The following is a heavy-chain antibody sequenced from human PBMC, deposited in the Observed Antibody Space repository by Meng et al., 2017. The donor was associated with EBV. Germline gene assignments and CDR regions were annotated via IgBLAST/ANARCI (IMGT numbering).Heavy chain of an antibody. J-gene: IGHJ5*02. D-gene: IGHD5-12*01. CDR1: GYTFTSYG. CDR2: ISAYNGNT. CDR3: ARETSGYDFNWFDP. V-gene: IGHV1-18*01. Sequence: QVQLVQSGEELKKPGASVKVSFKAAGYTFTSYGISWVRQAPGQGLEWMGWISAYNGNTNYAQKLQGRVTMTTDTSTSTAYMELRSLRSDDTAVYYCARETSGYDFNWFDPWGQGTLVTVSS.